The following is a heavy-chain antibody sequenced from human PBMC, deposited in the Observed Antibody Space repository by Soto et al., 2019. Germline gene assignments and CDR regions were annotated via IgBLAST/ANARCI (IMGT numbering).Heavy chain of an antibody. D-gene: IGHD4-17*01. CDR3: ARLPVTLLSVPFIYPLDARASASDVDI. J-gene: IGHJ6*04. CDR2: ISFDGSNK. CDR1: GFTFSHYP. V-gene: IGHV3-30*04. Sequence: PGGSLRLSCAASGFTFSHYPMHWVRHAPGKGQEWGAVISFDGSNKFYADSGKGRLTISKDNPQHTLYLQTKALRHEDPAVYYCARLPVTLLSVPFIYPLDARASASDVDIWGRGATVTVPS.